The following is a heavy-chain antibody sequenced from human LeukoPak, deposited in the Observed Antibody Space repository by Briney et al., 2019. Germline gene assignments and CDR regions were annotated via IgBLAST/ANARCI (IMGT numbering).Heavy chain of an antibody. CDR1: GFTFSGSA. V-gene: IGHV3-73*01. Sequence: GGSLTLSCAASGFTFSGSAIHWVRQSSGKGLEWVGQIDKKDKGYATTTAYAASVKGRFTISRDDSINTAYLQMKSLKTEDTALYYCTRDSGTYNWFDPWGQGTMVTVSS. CDR2: IDKKDKGYATTT. CDR3: TRDSGTYNWFDP. J-gene: IGHJ5*02. D-gene: IGHD1-26*01.